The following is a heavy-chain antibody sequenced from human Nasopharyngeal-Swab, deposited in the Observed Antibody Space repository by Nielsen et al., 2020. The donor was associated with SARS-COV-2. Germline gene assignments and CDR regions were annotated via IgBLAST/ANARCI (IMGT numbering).Heavy chain of an antibody. D-gene: IGHD3-22*01. CDR2: ISYGGSNK. V-gene: IGHV3-30-3*01. Sequence: VRQMPGKGLEWVAVISYGGSNKYYADSVKGRFTISRDNSKNTLYLQMNSLRAEDTAVYYCARTDSSGYYPVTYYYYGMDVWGQGTTVTVSS. CDR3: ARTDSSGYYPVTYYYYGMDV. J-gene: IGHJ6*02.